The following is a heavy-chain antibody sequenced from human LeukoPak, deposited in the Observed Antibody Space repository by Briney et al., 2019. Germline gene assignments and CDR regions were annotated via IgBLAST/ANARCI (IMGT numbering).Heavy chain of an antibody. CDR1: GYTFTSYY. V-gene: IGHV1-46*01. CDR2: INPSGGST. J-gene: IGHJ4*02. Sequence: ASVKVSCKASGYTFTSYYMHWVRLAPGQGLEWMGIINPSGGSTSYAQKFQGRATMTRDTSTSTVYMELSSLRSEDTAVYYCARDPATTHYYDSSYYDYWGQGTLVTVSS. CDR3: ARDPATTHYYDSSYYDY. D-gene: IGHD3-22*01.